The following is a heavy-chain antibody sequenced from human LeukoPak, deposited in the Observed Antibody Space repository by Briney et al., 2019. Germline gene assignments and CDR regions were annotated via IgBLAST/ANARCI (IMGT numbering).Heavy chain of an antibody. CDR1: GYTFTSYG. CDR2: ISAYNGNT. D-gene: IGHD3-9*01. CDR3: ARDFRAETYYDILTGYYGYDY. J-gene: IGHJ4*02. V-gene: IGHV1-18*01. Sequence: ASVKVSCKASGYTFTSYGISWVRQAPGQGLEWMGWISAYNGNTNYAQKLQGRVTMTRDTSISTAYMELSRLGSDDTAVYYCARDFRAETYYDILTGYYGYDYWGQGTLVTVSS.